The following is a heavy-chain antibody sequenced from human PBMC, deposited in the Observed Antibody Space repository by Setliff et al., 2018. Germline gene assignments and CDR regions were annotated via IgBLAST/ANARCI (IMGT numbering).Heavy chain of an antibody. J-gene: IGHJ6*03. D-gene: IGHD2-8*01. Sequence: SETLSLTCIVSGASINSSTFFWGWIRQPPGKGLEWLGSIYYSGTTYYNPSVRSRVTISVATSKNQFSLKLSSVTAADTAVYYCARERGVVLDANNYYYYMDVWGKGTAVTVSS. V-gene: IGHV4-39*02. CDR1: GASINSSTFF. CDR2: IYYSGTT. CDR3: ARERGVVLDANNYYYYMDV.